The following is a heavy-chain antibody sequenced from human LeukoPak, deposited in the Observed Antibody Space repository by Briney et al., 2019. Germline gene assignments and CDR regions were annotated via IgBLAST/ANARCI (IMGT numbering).Heavy chain of an antibody. CDR2: INHSGST. V-gene: IGHV4-34*01. CDR1: GGSFSGYY. D-gene: IGHD3-10*01. J-gene: IGHJ4*02. Sequence: PETPSLTCAVYGGSFSGYYWSWIRQPPGKGLEWIGEINHSGSTNYNPSLKSRVTISVDTSKNQFSLKLSSVTAADTAVYYCARGRPGRAVDYWGQGTLVTVSS. CDR3: ARGRPGRAVDY.